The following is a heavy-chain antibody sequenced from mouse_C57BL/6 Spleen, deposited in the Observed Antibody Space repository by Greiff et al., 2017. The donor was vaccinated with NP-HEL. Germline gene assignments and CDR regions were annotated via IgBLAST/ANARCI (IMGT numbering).Heavy chain of an antibody. V-gene: IGHV1-81*01. Sequence: QVQLKQSGAELARPGASVKLSCKASGYTFTSYGISWVKQRTGQGLEWIGEIYPRSGNTYYNEKFKGKATLTADKSSSTAYMELRSLTSEDSAVYFCAREVYDYDSYYAMDYWGQGTSVTVSS. D-gene: IGHD2-4*01. CDR2: IYPRSGNT. CDR3: AREVYDYDSYYAMDY. CDR1: GYTFTSYG. J-gene: IGHJ4*01.